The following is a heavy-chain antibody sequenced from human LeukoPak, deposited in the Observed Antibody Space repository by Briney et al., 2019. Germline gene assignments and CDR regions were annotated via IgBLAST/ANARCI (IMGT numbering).Heavy chain of an antibody. CDR1: GFTVSSNY. J-gene: IGHJ4*02. D-gene: IGHD3-22*01. CDR3: ARDLLPFTMIVVAPPV. Sequence: QPGGSLRLSCAASGFTVSSNYMSWVRQAPGKGLECVSVIYSGGSTYYADSVKGRFTISRDNSKNTLYLQMNSLRAEDTAVYYCARDLLPFTMIVVAPPVWGQGTLVTVSS. CDR2: IYSGGST. V-gene: IGHV3-66*01.